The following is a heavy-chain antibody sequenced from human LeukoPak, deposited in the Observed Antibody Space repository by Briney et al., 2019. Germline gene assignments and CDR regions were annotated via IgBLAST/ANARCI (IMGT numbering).Heavy chain of an antibody. V-gene: IGHV3-30*18. J-gene: IGHJ6*02. CDR2: ISYDGSNK. CDR1: GFTFSSYG. Sequence: PGGSLRLSCAASGFTFSSYGMHWVRQAPGKGLEWVAVISYDGSNKYYADSVKGRFTISRDNSKNTLYLQMNSPRAEDTAVYYCAKGDGSYYYYSGTDVWGQGTTVIVSS. CDR3: AKGDGSYYYYSGTDV. D-gene: IGHD1-26*01.